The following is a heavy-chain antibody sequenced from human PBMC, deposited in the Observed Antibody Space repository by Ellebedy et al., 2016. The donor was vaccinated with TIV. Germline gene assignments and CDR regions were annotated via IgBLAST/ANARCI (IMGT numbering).Heavy chain of an antibody. Sequence: AASVKVSCKASGYTFTSYGISWVRQAPGQGLEWMGWISAYNGNTNYAQKLQGRVTMTTDTSTSTAYMELRSLRSDDTAVYYCARDTDYYGSGSPNWFDPWGQGTLVTVSS. J-gene: IGHJ5*02. V-gene: IGHV1-18*04. CDR3: ARDTDYYGSGSPNWFDP. D-gene: IGHD3-10*01. CDR1: GYTFTSYG. CDR2: ISAYNGNT.